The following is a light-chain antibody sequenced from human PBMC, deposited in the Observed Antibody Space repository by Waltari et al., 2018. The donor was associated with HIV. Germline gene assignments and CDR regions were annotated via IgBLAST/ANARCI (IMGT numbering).Light chain of an antibody. CDR1: QSISSY. CDR2: AAS. CDR3: QQSYSTPRT. J-gene: IGKJ2*02. Sequence: DIQLTQSPYSLSASVGYRVTITCRASQSISSYLNWYQQKPGKAPKLLIYAASSLQSGVPSRFSGSGSGTDFTLTISSLQPEDFATYYCQQSYSTPRTFGQGTKLEIK. V-gene: IGKV1-39*01.